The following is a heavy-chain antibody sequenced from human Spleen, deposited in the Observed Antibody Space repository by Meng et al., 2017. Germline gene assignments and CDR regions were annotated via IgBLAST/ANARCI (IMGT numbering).Heavy chain of an antibody. J-gene: IGHJ4*02. D-gene: IGHD6-6*01. CDR1: GFSFRNFA. Sequence: EVQVLESGGGLVQPGGSLRLSCAASGFSFRNFAMGWVRRAPGKGLEWVSNINNDGVGKFYADSVKGRFTISRDNSKNTLFLQMNSLRAEDTAIYYCANHYSSSWYYWGPGTLVTVSS. CDR3: ANHYSSSWYY. V-gene: IGHV3-23*01. CDR2: INNDGVGK.